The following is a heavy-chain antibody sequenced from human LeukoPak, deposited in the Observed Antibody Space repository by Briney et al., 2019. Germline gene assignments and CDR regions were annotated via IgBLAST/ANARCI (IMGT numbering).Heavy chain of an antibody. CDR1: GFNLGTYW. D-gene: IGHD6-19*01. CDR3: AKEGSGWPPVYFDY. V-gene: IGHV3-74*01. Sequence: GGSLRPSCAASGFNLGTYWMHWVRQAPGKGLVWVSSISYDGSNANYADFVKGRFTISRDNSKNTLYLQMNSLRAEDTAVYYCAKEGSGWPPVYFDYWGQGTLVTVSS. CDR2: ISYDGSNA. J-gene: IGHJ4*02.